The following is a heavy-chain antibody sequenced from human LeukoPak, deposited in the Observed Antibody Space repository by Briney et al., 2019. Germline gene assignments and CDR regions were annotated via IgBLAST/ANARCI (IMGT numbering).Heavy chain of an antibody. Sequence: GGSLRLSCAASGFTFSSYAVSWVRQAPGKGLEWVSAISGSGGSTYYADSVKGRFTISRDNAKSTLYLQMNSLRAEDTAVYYCAKFLPTHIVVANYYFDYWGQGTLVTVSS. CDR1: GFTFSSYA. CDR3: AKFLPTHIVVANYYFDY. V-gene: IGHV3-23*01. J-gene: IGHJ4*02. D-gene: IGHD2-21*01. CDR2: ISGSGGST.